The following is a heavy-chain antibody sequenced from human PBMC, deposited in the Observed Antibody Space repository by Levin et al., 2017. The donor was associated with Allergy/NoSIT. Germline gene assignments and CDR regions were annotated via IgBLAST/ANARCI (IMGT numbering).Heavy chain of an antibody. CDR1: GFTFSNYA. Sequence: AGGSLRLSCAASGFTFSNYAMSWVRQAPGKGLEWVSGISGSGGSKYYADSVKGRFTISRDTSKNTLSLQMNSLRAEDTALYYCAKDRTTLLTGLVDYWGQGSLVTVSS. CDR3: AKDRTTLLTGLVDY. J-gene: IGHJ4*02. CDR2: ISGSGGSK. V-gene: IGHV3-23*01. D-gene: IGHD1-1*01.